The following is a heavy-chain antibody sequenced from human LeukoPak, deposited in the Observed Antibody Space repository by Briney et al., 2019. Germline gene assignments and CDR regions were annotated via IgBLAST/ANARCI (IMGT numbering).Heavy chain of an antibody. J-gene: IGHJ5*02. CDR2: IYYSGST. D-gene: IGHD2-2*01. V-gene: IGHV4-39*01. Sequence: SETLSLTCTVSGGSISSSSYYWGWIRQPPGTGLEWIGSIYYSGSTYYNPSLKSRVTISVDTSKNQFSLKLSSVTAADTAVYYCARCPAATNWFDPWGQGTLVTVSS. CDR1: GGSISSSSYY. CDR3: ARCPAATNWFDP.